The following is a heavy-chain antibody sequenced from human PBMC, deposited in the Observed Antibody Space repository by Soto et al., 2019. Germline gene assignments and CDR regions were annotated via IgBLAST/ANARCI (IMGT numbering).Heavy chain of an antibody. V-gene: IGHV3-9*01. CDR3: AKEDYYGSGNHFDY. J-gene: IGHJ4*02. CDR1: GFTFDDYA. CDR2: ISWNSGSI. D-gene: IGHD3-10*01. Sequence: GGSLRLSCAASGFTFDDYAMHWVRQAPGKGLEWVSGISWNSGSIGYADSVKGRFTISRDNAKNSLYLQMNSLRAEDTALYYCAKEDYYGSGNHFDYWGQGTLVTVSS.